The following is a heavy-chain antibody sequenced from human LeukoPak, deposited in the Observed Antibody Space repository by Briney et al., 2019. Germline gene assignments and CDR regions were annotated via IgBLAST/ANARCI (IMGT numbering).Heavy chain of an antibody. CDR2: LFHSGST. Sequence: SETLSLTCTVSGGSISSSSYYWGWIRQPPGEGLEWTGSLFHSGSTYYNPSLKSRVTISVDTSKNQFSLKLSSVIAADTAVYYCARHSVAGTTFDYWGQGTLVTVSS. CDR3: ARHSVAGTTFDY. V-gene: IGHV4-39*01. D-gene: IGHD6-19*01. CDR1: GGSISSSSYY. J-gene: IGHJ4*02.